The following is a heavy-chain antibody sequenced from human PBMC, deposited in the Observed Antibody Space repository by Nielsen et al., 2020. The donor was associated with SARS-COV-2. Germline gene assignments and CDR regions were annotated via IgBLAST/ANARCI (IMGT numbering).Heavy chain of an antibody. V-gene: IGHV1-18*04. CDR2: ISAFNGNT. D-gene: IGHD4-11*01. J-gene: IGHJ4*02. CDR3: ARDLRGSNLYYFDY. CDR1: GYTFTRHG. Sequence: ASVKVSCKASGYTFTRHGISWVRQAPGEGLEWMGWISAFNGNTNYGQKVQGRVTMTTDTTTSTAYMELRSLRPDDTAVYYCARDLRGSNLYYFDYWGQGTLVTVSS.